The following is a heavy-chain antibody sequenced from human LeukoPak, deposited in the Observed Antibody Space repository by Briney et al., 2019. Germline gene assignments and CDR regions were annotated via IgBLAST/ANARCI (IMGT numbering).Heavy chain of an antibody. CDR3: ARGATRRSFGEDYYYYMDV. J-gene: IGHJ6*03. CDR1: GYSISSGYY. D-gene: IGHD3-10*01. Sequence: SETLSLTCTVSGYSISSGYYWGWIRQPPGKGLEWIGSIYHSGSTYYNPSLKSRVTISVDTSKNQFSLKLRSVTAAGTAVYFCARGATRRSFGEDYYYYMDVWGKGTTVTVSS. CDR2: IYHSGST. V-gene: IGHV4-38-2*02.